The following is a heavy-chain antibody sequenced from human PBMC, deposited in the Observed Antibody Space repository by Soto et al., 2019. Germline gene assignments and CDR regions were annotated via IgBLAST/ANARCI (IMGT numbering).Heavy chain of an antibody. CDR3: ARSIRGPRRFNGMDV. D-gene: IGHD1-20*01. V-gene: IGHV2-70*13. Sequence: SGPTLVNPTETLTLTCTFSGYSLTSPGMCVSWIRQSPGKALEWLALIERDDDDKYYSTSLKTRLTISKDTRKNQVVLTMANMEPADTATYYCARSIRGPRRFNGMDVWGQGTTVTVSS. J-gene: IGHJ6*02. CDR2: IERDDDDK. CDR1: GYSLTSPGMC.